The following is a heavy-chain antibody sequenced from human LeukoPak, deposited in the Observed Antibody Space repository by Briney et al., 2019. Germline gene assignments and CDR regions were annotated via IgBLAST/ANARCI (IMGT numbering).Heavy chain of an antibody. CDR2: IYPGDSDT. V-gene: IGHV5-51*01. CDR1: GYSFTTYW. CDR3: ASCAAAAGRPHDAFDI. Sequence: GESLKISCKGSGYSFTTYWIGWVRQMPGKGLEWMGMIYPGDSDTRYSPSFQGQVSISADKSISTAYLQWSSLKASDTAMYYCASCAAAAGRPHDAFDIWGQGTMVTVSS. D-gene: IGHD6-13*01. J-gene: IGHJ3*02.